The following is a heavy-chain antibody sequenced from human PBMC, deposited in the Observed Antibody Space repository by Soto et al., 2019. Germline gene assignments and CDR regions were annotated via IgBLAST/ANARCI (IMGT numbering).Heavy chain of an antibody. CDR3: ARDRDWNLDY. Sequence: ASVKVSCKASGYTFSSFGFSWMRQAPGQGLEWMGWIYIDDTKFAQNFQGRVTMTTDTSTSTVYMELRSLRSDDTAVYYCARDRDWNLDYWGQGTPVTVS. V-gene: IGHV1-18*01. CDR1: GYTFSSFG. CDR2: IYIDDT. D-gene: IGHD1-1*01. J-gene: IGHJ4*02.